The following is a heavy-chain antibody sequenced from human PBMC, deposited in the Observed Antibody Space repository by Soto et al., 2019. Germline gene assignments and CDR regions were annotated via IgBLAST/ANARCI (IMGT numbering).Heavy chain of an antibody. J-gene: IGHJ6*02. D-gene: IGHD1-7*01. CDR2: LNPNTGNT. CDR1: GYTFTSSD. CDR3: ARNLELRGSYSYYYDMDV. Sequence: ASVKVSCKASGYTFTSSDGYWVRQATGQGLELMGWLNPNTGNTGYAQKFQGRVTMTRNTSISTAYMELSRLRSDDTAVYYCARNLELRGSYSYYYDMDVWGQGTTVTVSS. V-gene: IGHV1-8*01.